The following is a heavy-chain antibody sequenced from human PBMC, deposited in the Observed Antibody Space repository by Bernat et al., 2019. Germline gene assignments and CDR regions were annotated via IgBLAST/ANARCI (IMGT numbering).Heavy chain of an antibody. CDR3: ASPGSSGSYYAPGYYFDY. Sequence: QVQLVESGGGVVQPGRSLRLACAASAFTFSSYAMHWVRQAPGEGLEWVAIIWHDGSNKYYADSVKGRFTISRDNSKNTLYLQMNSLRAEDTAVYYCASPGSSGSYYAPGYYFDYWGQGTLVTVSS. CDR2: IWHDGSNK. V-gene: IGHV3-33*01. D-gene: IGHD3-10*01. CDR1: AFTFSSYA. J-gene: IGHJ4*02.